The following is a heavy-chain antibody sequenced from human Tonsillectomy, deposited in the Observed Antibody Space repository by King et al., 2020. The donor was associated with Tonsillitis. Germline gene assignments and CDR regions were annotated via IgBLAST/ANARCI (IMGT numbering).Heavy chain of an antibody. V-gene: IGHV4-39*01. J-gene: IGHJ5*02. Sequence: QLQESGPGLVKPSETLSLTCTVSGGSISSSSYYWGWIRQPPGQGLEWIGSIYYSGSTYYNPSLKSRVTISVDTSKNQFSLKLSSVTAADTAVYYCATPSRGMATMTWGQGTLVTVSS. CDR1: GGSISSSSYY. D-gene: IGHD5-12*01. CDR2: IYYSGST. CDR3: ATPSRGMATMT.